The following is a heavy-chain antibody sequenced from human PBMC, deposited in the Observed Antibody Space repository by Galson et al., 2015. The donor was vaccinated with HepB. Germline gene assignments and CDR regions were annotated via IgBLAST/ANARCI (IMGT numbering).Heavy chain of an antibody. V-gene: IGHV5-10-1*01. CDR2: IDPSDSYT. J-gene: IGHJ6*03. CDR3: ARGWRLSWQQLDDYYYYYMDV. D-gene: IGHD6-13*01. CDR1: GYSFTSYW. Sequence: QSGAEVKKPGESLRISCKGSGYSFTSYWISWVRQMPGKGLEWMGRIDPSDSYTNYSPSFQGHVTISADKSISTAYLQWSSLKASDTAMYYCARGWRLSWQQLDDYYYYYMDVWGKGTTVTVSS.